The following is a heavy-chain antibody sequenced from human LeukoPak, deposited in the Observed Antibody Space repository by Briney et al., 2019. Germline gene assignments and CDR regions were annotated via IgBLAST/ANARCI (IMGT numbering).Heavy chain of an antibody. J-gene: IGHJ4*02. Sequence: SETLSLTCAVYGGSFSGYYWSWIRQPPGKGLEWIGSIYYSGSTYYNPSLKSRVTISVDTSKNQFSLKLSSVTAADTAVYYCARADSSGYYFDYWGQGTLVTVSS. CDR2: IYYSGST. V-gene: IGHV4-34*01. D-gene: IGHD3-22*01. CDR1: GGSFSGYY. CDR3: ARADSSGYYFDY.